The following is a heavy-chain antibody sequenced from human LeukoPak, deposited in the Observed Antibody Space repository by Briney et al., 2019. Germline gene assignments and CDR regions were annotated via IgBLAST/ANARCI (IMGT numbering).Heavy chain of an antibody. D-gene: IGHD3-9*01. Sequence: GGSLRLSCAASGFTFSSYAMHWDRQAPGKGLEWVAVISYDGSNKYYADSVKGRFTISRDNSKNTLYLQMNSLRAEDTAVYYCAKDLGNWYDILTGINYYGMDVWGQGTTVTVSS. CDR1: GFTFSSYA. CDR2: ISYDGSNK. V-gene: IGHV3-30-3*01. J-gene: IGHJ6*02. CDR3: AKDLGNWYDILTGINYYGMDV.